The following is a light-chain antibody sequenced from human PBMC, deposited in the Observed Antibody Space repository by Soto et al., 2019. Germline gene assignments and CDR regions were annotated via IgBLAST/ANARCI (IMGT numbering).Light chain of an antibody. CDR1: SSDVGSYNL. V-gene: IGLV2-23*01. CDR2: ESS. Sequence: QSALTQPASVSGSPGQSITISCTGTSSDVGSYNLVSWYRQHPGKAPKLMIYESSKRPSGLSNRFSGSKSGNTASLTISGLQAEDEADSYCCSYVGSSTLVFGGGTKLTVL. J-gene: IGLJ3*02. CDR3: CSYVGSSTLV.